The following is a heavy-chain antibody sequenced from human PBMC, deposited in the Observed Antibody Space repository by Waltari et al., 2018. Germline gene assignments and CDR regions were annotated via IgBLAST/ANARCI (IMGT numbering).Heavy chain of an antibody. D-gene: IGHD5-12*01. V-gene: IGHV3-30*16. CDR2: LWFDGSAE. CDR1: GFSFNSYA. CDR3: VKVKGHHTGYESCFDY. J-gene: IGHJ4*02. Sequence: QVQLVESGGGVVQPGRSLRLSCAASGFSFNSYAMLWARQAPGKGVDGIAALWFDGSAEYYAYSVKGRFTISRDSAKNTLYLEMNSLRLEDTALYYCVKVKGHHTGYESCFDYWGQGALVTVSS.